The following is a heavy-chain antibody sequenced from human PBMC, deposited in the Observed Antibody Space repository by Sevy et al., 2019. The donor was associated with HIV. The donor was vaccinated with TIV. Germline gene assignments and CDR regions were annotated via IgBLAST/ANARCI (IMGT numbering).Heavy chain of an antibody. J-gene: IGHJ3*02. CDR1: GGSFSGYY. CDR3: ATHCTGTSCSHAFDI. D-gene: IGHD2-2*01. Sequence: SETLSLTCAVYGGSFSGYYWSWIRRPPGKGLEWIGEINHSGSTNYNPSLRSRVTISVDTSKNQFSLKLSSVTAADTAVYYCATHCTGTSCSHAFDIWGQGTMVTVSS. CDR2: INHSGST. V-gene: IGHV4-34*01.